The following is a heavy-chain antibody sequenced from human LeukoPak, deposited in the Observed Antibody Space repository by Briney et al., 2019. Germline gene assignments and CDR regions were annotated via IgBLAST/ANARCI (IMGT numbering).Heavy chain of an antibody. CDR2: ISSSSSYI. D-gene: IGHD4-17*01. V-gene: IGHV3-21*01. J-gene: IGHJ5*02. CDR3: ARVWDYGDYFWFDP. CDR1: GFTFSSYS. Sequence: GGSLRLSCAASGFTFSSYSMNWVRQAPGKGLEWVSSISSSSSYIYYADSVKGRFTISRDNAKNSLYLQMNSLRAEDTAVYYCARVWDYGDYFWFDPWGQGTLVTVSS.